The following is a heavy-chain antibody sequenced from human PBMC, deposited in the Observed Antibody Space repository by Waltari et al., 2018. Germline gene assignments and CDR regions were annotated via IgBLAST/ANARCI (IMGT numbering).Heavy chain of an antibody. CDR2: IYPYNGNT. J-gene: IGHJ4*02. CDR3: ARDDVDSSNFGGF. Sequence: QLVQSGAEVKKPGASVKVSCKAYGYLFSNYGITWVRKAPGQGLEWMGWIYPYNGNTKYEQNLQGRVTMTTDTSTTTAYMEIRSLRSDDTAIYYCARDDVDSSNFGGFWGQGTLVTVSS. CDR1: GYLFSNYG. V-gene: IGHV1-18*01. D-gene: IGHD6-13*01.